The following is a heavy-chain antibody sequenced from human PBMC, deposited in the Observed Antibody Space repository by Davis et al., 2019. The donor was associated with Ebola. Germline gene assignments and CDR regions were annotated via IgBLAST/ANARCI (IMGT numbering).Heavy chain of an antibody. V-gene: IGHV4-39*01. Sequence: PGGSLRLSCTVSGGPISSSGYYWGWIRQPPGKGLEWIGIIYHSGSTYYNLSLRSRVTLFVDTSKNQFSLKLNSVPAADTAVYYCARQVNIRRPYYFDNWGQGSLVTVSS. CDR2: IYHSGST. J-gene: IGHJ4*02. CDR1: GGPISSSGYY. CDR3: ARQVNIRRPYYFDN. D-gene: IGHD2/OR15-2a*01.